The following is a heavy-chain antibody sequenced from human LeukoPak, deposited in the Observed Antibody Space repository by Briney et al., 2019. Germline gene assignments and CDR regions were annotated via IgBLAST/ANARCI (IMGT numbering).Heavy chain of an antibody. V-gene: IGHV3-66*01. D-gene: IGHD3-10*01. CDR1: GFTFSSYW. Sequence: GGSLRLSCAASGFTFSSYWMHWVRQAPGKGLEWVSVIYSGGGTYYADSVKGRFTISRDNSKNTLYLQMNSLRAEDTAVYYCARGYGSGSHRIYYFDYWGQGTLVTVSS. J-gene: IGHJ4*02. CDR3: ARGYGSGSHRIYYFDY. CDR2: IYSGGGT.